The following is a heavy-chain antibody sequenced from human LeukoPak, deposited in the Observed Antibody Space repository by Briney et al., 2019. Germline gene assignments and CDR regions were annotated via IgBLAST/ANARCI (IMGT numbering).Heavy chain of an antibody. CDR3: ANLYYDSSGDDY. D-gene: IGHD3-22*01. Sequence: GGSLRLSRAASGFTFSSCGMHWVRQAPAKGREGVAVISYDGSNKYYADSVNGRVTISRDNSKNTLYLQMNSLRAEDTAVYYCANLYYDSSGDDYWGQGTLVTVSS. CDR1: GFTFSSCG. J-gene: IGHJ4*02. CDR2: ISYDGSNK. V-gene: IGHV3-30*18.